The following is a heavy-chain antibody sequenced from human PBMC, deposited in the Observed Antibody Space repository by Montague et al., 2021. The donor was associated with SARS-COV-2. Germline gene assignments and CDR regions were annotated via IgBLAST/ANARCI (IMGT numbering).Heavy chain of an antibody. CDR1: GGSVTSGGYY. V-gene: IGHV4-61*08. D-gene: IGHD2-2*01. Sequence: SETLSLTCTVSGGSVTSGGYYWTWIRQPPGKGLEWIGYIYNTGSTNYNPSLKSRVTISMDTSKNQFSLKLNSVTAADTAVYYCATEMPDSDVFDIWGQGTMVTVSS. J-gene: IGHJ3*02. CDR3: ATEMPDSDVFDI. CDR2: IYNTGST.